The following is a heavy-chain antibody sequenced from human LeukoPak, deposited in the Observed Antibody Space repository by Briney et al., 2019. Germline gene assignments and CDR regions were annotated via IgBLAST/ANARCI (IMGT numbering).Heavy chain of an antibody. CDR3: AHGGSSGLKTPAFDI. D-gene: IGHD6-19*01. Sequence: PLETLSLTCTVSGGSISSYYWSWIRQPPGKGLEWIGYIYYSGSTNYNPSLKSRVTISVDTSKNQFSLKLSSVTAADTAVYYCAHGGSSGLKTPAFDIWGQGTMVTVSS. V-gene: IGHV4-59*01. J-gene: IGHJ3*02. CDR1: GGSISSYY. CDR2: IYYSGST.